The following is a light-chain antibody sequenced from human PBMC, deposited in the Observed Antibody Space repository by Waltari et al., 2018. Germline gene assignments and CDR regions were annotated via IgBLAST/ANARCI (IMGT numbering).Light chain of an antibody. CDR2: DVS. V-gene: IGLV2-11*01. Sequence: QSALTQPRSVSGSPGQSVTISCTGTSSDVGAFNYVSWYQQYPGQAPQFMIDDVSKRPTGVPDRFSGSKSGTTASLTISGLQPEDEADYYCCSYGTSPLYVFGTGTKVTVL. CDR1: SSDVGAFNY. J-gene: IGLJ1*01. CDR3: CSYGTSPLYV.